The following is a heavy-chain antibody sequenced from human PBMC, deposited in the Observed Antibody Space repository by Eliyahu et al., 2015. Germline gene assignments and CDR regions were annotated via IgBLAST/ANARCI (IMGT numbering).Heavy chain of an antibody. CDR1: XGTFSSYA. V-gene: IGHV1-69*01. CDR2: IIPIFGTA. Sequence: QVQLVQSGAEVKKPGSXVKXSCXXSXGTFSSYAXSWVRQAPGQGLXWMGGIIPIFGTANYAQKFQGRVTITADESTSTAYMELSSLRSEDTAVYYCASTVVPSLDAFDIWGQGTMVTVSS. CDR3: ASTVVPSLDAFDI. J-gene: IGHJ3*02. D-gene: IGHD4-23*01.